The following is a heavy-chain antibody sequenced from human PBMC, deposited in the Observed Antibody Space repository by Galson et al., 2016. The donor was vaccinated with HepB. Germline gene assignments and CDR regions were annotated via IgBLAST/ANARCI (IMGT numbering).Heavy chain of an antibody. CDR2: ISSYGRDT. J-gene: IGHJ6*02. CDR3: GRGGTRGSPHGVDV. Sequence: SLRLSCAASGFSLTDYAMTWVRQAPGKGLEWVSGISSYGRDTYYTDSVKGRFIISRDNSNNTLYLQMNSLRVEDTAVYYCGRGGTRGSPHGVDVWGQGTTVTVSS. D-gene: IGHD1-7*01. CDR1: GFSLTDYA. V-gene: IGHV3-23*01.